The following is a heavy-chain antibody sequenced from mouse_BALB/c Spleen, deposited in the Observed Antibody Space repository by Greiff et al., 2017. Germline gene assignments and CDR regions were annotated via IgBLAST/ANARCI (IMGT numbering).Heavy chain of an antibody. V-gene: IGHV1-80*01. Sequence: QVQLQQSGAELVRPGSSVKISCKASGYAFSSYWMNWVKQRPGQGLEWIGQIYPGDGDTNYNGKFKGKATLTADKSSSTAYMQLSSLTSEDSAVYFCARGSSGPFAYWGQGTLVTVSA. CDR3: ARGSSGPFAY. J-gene: IGHJ3*01. CDR2: IYPGDGDT. CDR1: GYAFSSYW. D-gene: IGHD3-1*01.